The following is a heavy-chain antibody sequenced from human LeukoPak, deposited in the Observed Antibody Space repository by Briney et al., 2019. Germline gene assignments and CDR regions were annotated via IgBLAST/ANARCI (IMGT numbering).Heavy chain of an antibody. CDR2: ISDDGSNK. CDR1: GFIFSSYG. CDR3: ARAIVVVPAAIAYYYYYYMDV. J-gene: IGHJ6*03. Sequence: PGGSLRLSCAASGFIFSSYGMHWVRQAPGKGLEWVAVISDDGSNKYYADSVKGRFTISRDNSKNTLYLQMNSLRAEDTAVYYCARAIVVVPAAIAYYYYYYMDVWGKGTTVTVSS. V-gene: IGHV3-30*03. D-gene: IGHD2-2*01.